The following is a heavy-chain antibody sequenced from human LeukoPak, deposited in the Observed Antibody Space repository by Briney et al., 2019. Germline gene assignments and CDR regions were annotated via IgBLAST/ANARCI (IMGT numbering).Heavy chain of an antibody. CDR1: GFTFSSYA. D-gene: IGHD5-12*01. V-gene: IGHV3-23*01. CDR2: ISGSGGST. Sequence: GGALRLSRAASGFTFSSYAMSWVRQAPGEGLEWGSAISGSGGSTYYADSVRGGFTTSRDNSKNALYLQMKSLRAEDTAVYYCAKGDSGPPRGFGYFDYWGQGTLVPVSS. J-gene: IGHJ4*02. CDR3: AKGDSGPPRGFGYFDY.